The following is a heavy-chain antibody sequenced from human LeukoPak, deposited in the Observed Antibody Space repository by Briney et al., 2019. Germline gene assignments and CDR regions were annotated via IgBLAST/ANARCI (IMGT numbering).Heavy chain of an antibody. CDR2: IWFDGKNE. Sequence: PGGSLRLSCAASGFTFSSFGMHWVRQAPGKGLEWVADIWFDGKNEHFADSVKGRFTISRDNSKNTMYLQINSLRAEDTAVYYCAREEGYYGRLDYWGQGTLVTVSS. D-gene: IGHD3-22*01. J-gene: IGHJ4*02. V-gene: IGHV3-33*01. CDR3: AREEGYYGRLDY. CDR1: GFTFSSFG.